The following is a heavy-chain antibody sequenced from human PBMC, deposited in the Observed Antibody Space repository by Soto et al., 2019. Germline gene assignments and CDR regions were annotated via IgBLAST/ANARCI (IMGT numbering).Heavy chain of an antibody. CDR3: ARDGDSSSLDY. J-gene: IGHJ4*02. Sequence: GGSLRLSCAASGFTFNNYGMHWVRQAPGKGLEWVAIIWYDGSNKYYVESVKGRFTISRDNSKYTVYLQMNSLRDEDTAVYYCARDGDSSSLDYWGQGTLVTVSS. CDR2: IWYDGSNK. V-gene: IGHV3-33*01. CDR1: GFTFNNYG. D-gene: IGHD6-6*01.